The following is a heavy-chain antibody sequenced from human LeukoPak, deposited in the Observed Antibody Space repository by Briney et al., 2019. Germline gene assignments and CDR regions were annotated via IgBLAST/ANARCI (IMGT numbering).Heavy chain of an antibody. CDR2: ISSSSSYI. Sequence: GGSLRLSCAASGFTFSSYSMNWVRQAPGKGLEWVSSISSSSSYIYYADSVKGRFTISRDNAKNSLYLQMNSLRAEDTVVYYCARGSGAAAGYWGQGTLVSVSS. D-gene: IGHD6-13*01. CDR1: GFTFSSYS. CDR3: ARGSGAAAGY. J-gene: IGHJ4*02. V-gene: IGHV3-21*01.